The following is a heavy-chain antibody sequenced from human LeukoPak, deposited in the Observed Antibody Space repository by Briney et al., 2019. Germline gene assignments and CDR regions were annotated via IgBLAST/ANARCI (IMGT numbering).Heavy chain of an antibody. V-gene: IGHV3-11*01. CDR3: ARSPPRWIQLGSGFYCFDY. J-gene: IGHJ4*02. D-gene: IGHD5-18*01. Sequence: GGSLRLSCAASGFTFSDYYMSWIRQAPGKGLEWVSYISSSGSTIYYADSVKGRFTISRDNAKNSLYLQMNSLRAEDTAVYYCARSPPRWIQLGSGFYCFDYWGQGTLVTVSS. CDR1: GFTFSDYY. CDR2: ISSSGSTI.